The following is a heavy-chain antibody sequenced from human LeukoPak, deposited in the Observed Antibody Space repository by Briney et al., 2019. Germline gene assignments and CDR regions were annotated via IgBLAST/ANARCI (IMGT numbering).Heavy chain of an antibody. CDR1: QYTFTSYY. D-gene: IGHD3-10*01. CDR3: AGSGSYYSYFEY. Sequence: ASVKVSCKASQYTFTSYYIHWVRQAPGQGLEWMGIINPGGGTTTYAQKFQGRVTMTRDTSTSTVYMELSSLRSEDTVVYSCAGSGSYYSYFEYWGQGTLVTVSS. V-gene: IGHV1-46*01. J-gene: IGHJ4*02. CDR2: INPGGGTT.